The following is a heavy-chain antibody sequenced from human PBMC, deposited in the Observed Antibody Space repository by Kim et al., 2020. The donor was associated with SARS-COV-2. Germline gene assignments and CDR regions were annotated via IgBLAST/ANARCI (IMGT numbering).Heavy chain of an antibody. CDR2: ISGSGGNT. V-gene: IGHV3-23*01. J-gene: IGHJ4*02. D-gene: IGHD3-9*01. Sequence: GGSLRLSCAASGFSFSTYAMSWVRQAPGKGLEWVSGISGSGGNTYYADSVKGRFTISRDNSKNTLYLQMNSPRAEDTAVYYCAKLVDILSYSDYWGQGTLVTVSS. CDR1: GFSFSTYA. CDR3: AKLVDILSYSDY.